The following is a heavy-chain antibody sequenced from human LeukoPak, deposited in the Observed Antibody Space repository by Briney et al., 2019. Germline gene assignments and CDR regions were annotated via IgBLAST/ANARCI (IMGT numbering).Heavy chain of an antibody. J-gene: IGHJ3*02. CDR2: IKQDGSEK. CDR3: ARDWFGIAAAGTWDAFDI. CDR1: GFTFSSYW. D-gene: IGHD6-13*01. V-gene: IGHV3-7*01. Sequence: GGSLRLSCAASGFTFSSYWMSWVRQAPGKGLEWVANIKQDGSEKYYVDSVKGRFTISRDNAKNSLYLQMNSLRAEDTAVYYCARDWFGIAAAGTWDAFDIWGQGTMVTVSS.